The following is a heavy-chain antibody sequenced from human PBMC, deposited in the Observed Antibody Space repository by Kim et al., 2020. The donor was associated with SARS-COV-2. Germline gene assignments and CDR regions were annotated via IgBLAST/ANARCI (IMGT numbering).Heavy chain of an antibody. Sequence: YYNPSLKSRVTISVDTSKNQFSLKLSSVTAADTAVYYCAIPLRHYYAFDIWGQGTMVTVSS. D-gene: IGHD3-10*01. V-gene: IGHV4-39*01. J-gene: IGHJ3*02. CDR3: AIPLRHYYAFDI.